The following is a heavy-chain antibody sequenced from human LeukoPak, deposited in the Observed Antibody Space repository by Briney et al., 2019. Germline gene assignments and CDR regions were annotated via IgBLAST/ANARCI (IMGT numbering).Heavy chain of an antibody. V-gene: IGHV1-2*02. J-gene: IGHJ4*02. CDR1: GYTFTGYY. Sequence: ASVKVSCKASGYTFTGYYMHWVRQAPGQGLEWMGWINPNSGGTNYAQKFQGRVTMTRDTSISTAYMELSRLRSDDTAVYYCASGHSLAYYDFWSGYYTGRYFDYWGQGTLVTVSS. CDR2: INPNSGGT. D-gene: IGHD3-3*01. CDR3: ASGHSLAYYDFWSGYYTGRYFDY.